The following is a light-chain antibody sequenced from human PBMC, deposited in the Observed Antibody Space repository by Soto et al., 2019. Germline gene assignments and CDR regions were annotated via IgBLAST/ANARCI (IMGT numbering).Light chain of an antibody. Sequence: EIVLTQSPGSLSLSPGERATLSCRASQSVGYNMAWYQQKPGQPPKLLIFGASNRATDIPARFSGGESGTDFTLTISRLEPDDFALYYCQHYGASPITFGQGTRLDIK. CDR1: QSVGYN. J-gene: IGKJ5*01. V-gene: IGKV3-20*01. CDR2: GAS. CDR3: QHYGASPIT.